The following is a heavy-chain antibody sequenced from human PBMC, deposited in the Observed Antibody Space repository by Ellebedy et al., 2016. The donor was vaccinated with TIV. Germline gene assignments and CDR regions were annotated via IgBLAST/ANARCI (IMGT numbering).Heavy chain of an antibody. Sequence: MPSETLSLTCAVSGGSLSGYYWGWIRQPPGKGLEWVASIYYTGTTYYNPSLKSRVTISLDTSKNQVSMKLTSVTAADTAVYYCASTLTITIFLYWGQGTPVTVSS. CDR3: ASTLTITIFLY. CDR2: IYYTGTT. J-gene: IGHJ4*02. CDR1: GGSLSGYY. V-gene: IGHV4-39*07. D-gene: IGHD3-10*02.